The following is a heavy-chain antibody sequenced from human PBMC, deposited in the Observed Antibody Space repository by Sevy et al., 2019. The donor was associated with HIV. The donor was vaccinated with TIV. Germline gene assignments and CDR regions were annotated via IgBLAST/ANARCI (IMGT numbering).Heavy chain of an antibody. CDR1: GYTFSDFY. J-gene: IGHJ4*02. V-gene: IGHV1-2*02. Sequence: ASVKVSCKASGYTFSDFYIHWVRQAPGQGLEWMVGINPKDGGTKFPQNFRGRVTVTRDTSFSTVYLEVTRLTSDETAMYYCARDGLHWGQFDYWGPGSLVTVSS. CDR3: ARDGLHWGQFDY. CDR2: INPKDGGT. D-gene: IGHD7-27*01.